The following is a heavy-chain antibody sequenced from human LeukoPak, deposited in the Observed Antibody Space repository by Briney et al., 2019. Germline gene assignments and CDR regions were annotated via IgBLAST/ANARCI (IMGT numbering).Heavy chain of an antibody. V-gene: IGHV3-30*19. CDR1: GFTFSSYG. Sequence: GGSLRLSCAASGFTFSSYGMHWVRQAPGKGLEWVAVISYDGSNKYYADSVKGRFTISRDNSKNTLYLQMNSLRAEGTAVYYCARDISYNRVTYYYYYGMDVWGQGTTVTVSS. J-gene: IGHJ6*02. CDR2: ISYDGSNK. CDR3: ARDISYNRVTYYYYYGMDV. D-gene: IGHD5-24*01.